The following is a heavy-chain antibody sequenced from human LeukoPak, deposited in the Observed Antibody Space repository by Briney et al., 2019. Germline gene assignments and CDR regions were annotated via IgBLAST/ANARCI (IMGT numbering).Heavy chain of an antibody. CDR3: TRALIGGDFWSGSYFDY. CDR1: GFTFGDYA. Sequence: PGGSLRLSCTASGFTFGDYAMSWVRQAPGKGLEWVGFIRSKAYGGTTEYAASVKGRFTISRDDSKSIAYLQMNSLKTEDTAVYYCTRALIGGDFWSGSYFDYWGQGTLVTVSS. J-gene: IGHJ4*02. CDR2: IRSKAYGGTT. V-gene: IGHV3-49*04. D-gene: IGHD3-3*01.